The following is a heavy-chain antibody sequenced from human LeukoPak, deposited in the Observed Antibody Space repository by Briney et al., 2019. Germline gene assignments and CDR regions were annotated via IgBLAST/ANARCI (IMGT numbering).Heavy chain of an antibody. V-gene: IGHV3-23*01. J-gene: IGHJ4*02. CDR3: VKDDGWVQYAN. CDR1: GFILSHHG. D-gene: IGHD5-24*01. CDR2: IRADAVTT. Sequence: PGGSLRLSCATSGFILSHHGMNWVRQAPGKGLEWVSGIRADAVTTYYADSVKGRFIISRDNSKNTVYPQMNSLSAEDAAVYYCVKDDGWVQYANWGQGTLVTVSS.